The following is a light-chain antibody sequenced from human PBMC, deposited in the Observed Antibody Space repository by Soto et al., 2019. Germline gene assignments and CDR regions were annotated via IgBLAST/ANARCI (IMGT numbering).Light chain of an antibody. CDR3: QSYDSTPSGSG. V-gene: IGLV1-40*01. Sequence: QSVLTQPPSVSGAPGQRVTISCTGSSSNIGAGYDVHWYQQLPGTAPKLLIYGNSNRPSGVPDRFSGSKSGTSASLAITGLQAEEEADYYCQSYDSTPSGSGFGGGTKLTVL. CDR1: SSNIGAGYD. CDR2: GNS. J-gene: IGLJ3*02.